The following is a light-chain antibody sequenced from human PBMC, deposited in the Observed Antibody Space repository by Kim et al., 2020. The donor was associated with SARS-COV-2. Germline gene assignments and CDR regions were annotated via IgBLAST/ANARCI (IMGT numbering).Light chain of an antibody. CDR2: DVS. CDR3: CSFTGSYTWV. CDR1: SSNVGRYNY. V-gene: IGLV2-11*01. J-gene: IGLJ2*01. Sequence: QSALTQPRSVSGSPGQSVTISCTGSSSNVGRYNYVSWYQQYPGKAPKLIIYDVSERPSGISDRFSGSKSGNTASLTISGLQGEDEADYYCCSFTGSYTWVFGEGTQLTVL.